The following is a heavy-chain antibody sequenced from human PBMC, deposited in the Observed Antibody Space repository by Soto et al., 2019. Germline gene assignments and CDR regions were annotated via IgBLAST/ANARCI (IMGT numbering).Heavy chain of an antibody. V-gene: IGHV3-66*01. CDR1: GVTVSNNY. D-gene: IGHD2-2*01. Sequence: GGSKRLSCGASGVTVSNNYMSWVRQAPGKGLEWVSVIYSGGGAYYADSVKGRFTISRDNSKNTLYLQMNSLRPEDTAVYYCAKVHCSTTTCFWNDAFDMWGQGTMVTVSS. CDR2: IYSGGGA. CDR3: AKVHCSTTTCFWNDAFDM. J-gene: IGHJ3*02.